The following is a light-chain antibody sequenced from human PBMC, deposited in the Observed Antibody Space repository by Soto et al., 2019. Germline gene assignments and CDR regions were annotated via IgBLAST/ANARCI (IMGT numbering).Light chain of an antibody. J-gene: IGKJ4*01. CDR2: GAF. Sequence: IVMTQSTATLSVSPGEGATLSCRASETISRDLAWYQQKPGQSPRLLIFGAFTSATGVPIRFSGSGSGTEFFLTVRRLQSEDVTIYFCKKYNKRPLNFGGGTRGEIK. CDR1: ETISRD. CDR3: KKYNKRPLN. V-gene: IGKV3D-15*01.